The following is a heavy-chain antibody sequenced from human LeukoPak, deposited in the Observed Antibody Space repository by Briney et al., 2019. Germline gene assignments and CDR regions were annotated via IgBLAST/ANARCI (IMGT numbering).Heavy chain of an antibody. CDR2: IYHSGST. J-gene: IGHJ3*02. D-gene: IGHD6-13*01. Sequence: PSETLSLTCAVSGGSISSSNWWSWVRQPPGKGLEWIGEIYHSGSTNYNPSLKSRVTISVDKSKNQFSLKLSSVTAADTAVYYCARDIAAAAPKLHFDIWGQGTMVTVSS. CDR3: ARDIAAAAPKLHFDI. CDR1: GGSISSSNW. V-gene: IGHV4-4*02.